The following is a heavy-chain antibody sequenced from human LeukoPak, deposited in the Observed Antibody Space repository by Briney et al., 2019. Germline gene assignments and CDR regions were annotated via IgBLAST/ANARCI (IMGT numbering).Heavy chain of an antibody. CDR2: IYTSGST. CDR3: ARDRAVAGRAFLDY. Sequence: QPSETLSLTCTVSGGSISSYYWSWIRQPAGKGLEWIGRIYTSGSTNYNPSLKSRVTMSVDTSKNQFSLKLSSVTAADTAVYYCARDRAVAGRAFLDYWGQGTLVTVSS. J-gene: IGHJ4*02. V-gene: IGHV4-4*07. D-gene: IGHD6-19*01. CDR1: GGSISSYY.